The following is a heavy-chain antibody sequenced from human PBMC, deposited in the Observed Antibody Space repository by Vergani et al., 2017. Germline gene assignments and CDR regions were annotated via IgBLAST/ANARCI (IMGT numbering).Heavy chain of an antibody. J-gene: IGHJ6*02. V-gene: IGHV3-21*06. CDR3: ARDCTSGGCPDNYGMDG. CDR2: IGSSGPYI. D-gene: IGHD2-8*01. CDR1: GFTSGDFS. Sequence: VQLVESGGGLVKLGGPLSWSCAAPGFTSGDFSMGGARKPPGKGLDWVAFIGSSGPYINYADSVKGRFIISRDNTNNSLFLQLRSLRAEDAAVYYCARDCTSGGCPDNYGMDGWGQGATVTVSS.